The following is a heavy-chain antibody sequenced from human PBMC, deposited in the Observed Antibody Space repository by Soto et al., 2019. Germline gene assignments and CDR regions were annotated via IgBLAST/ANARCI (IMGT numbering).Heavy chain of an antibody. Sequence: ASVKLSCKASGYTFTIYGISWVRQAPGQGLXWMXXXXAXNXNXXXXXXLQGRVTMTTDTSTSTAYMELRSLRSDDTAVYYCARGLAAAGPSGYWGQGTLVTVSS. CDR3: ARGLAAAGPSGY. CDR1: GYTFTIYG. J-gene: IGHJ4*02. CDR2: XXAXNXNX. V-gene: IGHV1-18*04. D-gene: IGHD6-13*01.